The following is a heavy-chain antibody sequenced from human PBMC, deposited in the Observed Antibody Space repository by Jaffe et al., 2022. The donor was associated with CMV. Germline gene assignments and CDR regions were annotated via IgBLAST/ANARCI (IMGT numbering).Heavy chain of an antibody. J-gene: IGHJ3*02. V-gene: IGHV1-46*01. D-gene: IGHD1-1*01. Sequence: QVQLVQSGAEVKKPGASVKVSCKASGYTFTSYYMHWVRQAPGQGLEWMGIINPSGGSTSYAQKFQGRVTMTRDTSTSTVYMELSSLRSEDTAVYYCARDSWNDVPLDAFDIWGQGTMVTVSS. CDR1: GYTFTSYY. CDR2: INPSGGST. CDR3: ARDSWNDVPLDAFDI.